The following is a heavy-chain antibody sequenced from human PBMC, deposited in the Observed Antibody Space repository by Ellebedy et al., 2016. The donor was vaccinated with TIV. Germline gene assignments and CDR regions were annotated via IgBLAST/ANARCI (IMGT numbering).Heavy chain of an antibody. D-gene: IGHD1-7*01. V-gene: IGHV3-49*03. Sequence: GESLKISXTGSGFTFGDFAANWFRQAPSKGLEWVGFIRSKPHGGTIQYAASVEGRFTVSRDESKNIAYLQMSSLKIEDSALYYCARDELPDYWGQGTLVTVSS. J-gene: IGHJ4*02. CDR1: GFTFGDFA. CDR3: ARDELPDY. CDR2: IRSKPHGGTI.